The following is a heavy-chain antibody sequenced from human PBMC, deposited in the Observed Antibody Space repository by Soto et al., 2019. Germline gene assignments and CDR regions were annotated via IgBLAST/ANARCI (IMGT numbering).Heavy chain of an antibody. D-gene: IGHD3-10*01. CDR2: TYYRSKWYN. Sequence: SQTLSLTCAISGDSVSSNSAAWNWIRQSPSRGLEWLGRTYYRSKWYNDYAVSVKSRITINPDTSKNQFSLQLNSVTPEDTAVYYCARSGVDGYKYYYGSGSYYSHNWFDPWGQGTLVTVSS. CDR1: GDSVSSNSAA. J-gene: IGHJ5*02. CDR3: ARSGVDGYKYYYGSGSYYSHNWFDP. V-gene: IGHV6-1*01.